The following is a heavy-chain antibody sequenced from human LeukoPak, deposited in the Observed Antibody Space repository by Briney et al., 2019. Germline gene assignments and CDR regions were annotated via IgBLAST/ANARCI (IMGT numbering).Heavy chain of an antibody. J-gene: IGHJ4*02. CDR3: AKIPGSSWYDGPIDY. CDR1: GFTFSSYA. V-gene: IGHV3-23*01. D-gene: IGHD6-13*01. Sequence: GGSLRLSCAASGFTFSSYAMSWVRQAPGKGLEWVSAISGSGGSTYYADSVKGRFTISRENSKNTLYLQMNSLRAEDTAVYYCAKIPGSSWYDGPIDYWGQGTLVTVSS. CDR2: ISGSGGST.